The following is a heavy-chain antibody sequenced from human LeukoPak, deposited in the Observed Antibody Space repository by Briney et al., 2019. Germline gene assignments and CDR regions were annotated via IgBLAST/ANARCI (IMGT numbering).Heavy chain of an antibody. CDR3: AKDLIAAAGTGYYYMDV. V-gene: IGHV3-30*02. Sequence: GGSLRLSCAASGFTFSNYGMHWVRQAPGKGLEWVAFIRYDGSNKYYADSVKGRFTISRDSSKNTLFLQMNSLRAEDTAVYYCAKDLIAAAGTGYYYMDVWGKGTTVTISS. CDR2: IRYDGSNK. CDR1: GFTFSNYG. D-gene: IGHD6-13*01. J-gene: IGHJ6*03.